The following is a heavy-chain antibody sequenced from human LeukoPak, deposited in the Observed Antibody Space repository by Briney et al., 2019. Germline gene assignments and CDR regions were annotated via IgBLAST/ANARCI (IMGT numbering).Heavy chain of an antibody. CDR1: GFTFYEYG. Sequence: PGGALRLSCAASGFTFYEYGMSWVRHAPGEGLEWVSGINWNGGRTGYADSVKSRFTISRDNAKNSLYLQMNSLRAEDTALYHCARNTAAGLFDYWGQGTLVTVSS. D-gene: IGHD6-13*01. J-gene: IGHJ4*02. CDR3: ARNTAAGLFDY. CDR2: INWNGGRT. V-gene: IGHV3-20*01.